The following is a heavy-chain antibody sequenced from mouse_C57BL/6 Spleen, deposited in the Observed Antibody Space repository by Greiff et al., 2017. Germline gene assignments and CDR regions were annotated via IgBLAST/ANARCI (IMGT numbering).Heavy chain of an antibody. CDR3: AFTTVVATDWYFDV. D-gene: IGHD1-1*01. V-gene: IGHV1-20*01. CDR1: GYSFTGYF. J-gene: IGHJ1*03. CDR2: INPYNGDT. Sequence: EVKLMESGPELVKPGDSVKISCKASGYSFTGYFMNWVMQSHGKSLEWIGRINPYNGDTFYNQKFKGKATLTVDKSSSTAHMELRSLTSEDSAVYYCAFTTVVATDWYFDVWGTGTTVTVSS.